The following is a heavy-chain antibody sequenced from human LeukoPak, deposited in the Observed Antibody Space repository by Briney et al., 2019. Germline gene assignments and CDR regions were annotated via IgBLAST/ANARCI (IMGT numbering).Heavy chain of an antibody. CDR1: GFTFSSYG. J-gene: IGHJ4*02. CDR2: ISYDGSNK. D-gene: IGHD2-15*01. CDR3: AKVDGGYCSGGSCYLFDY. Sequence: GGSLRLSCAASGFTFSSYGMHWVRQAPGKGLEWVAVISYDGSNKYYADSVKGRFTISRDNSKNTLYLQMNSLRPEDTAAYYCAKVDGGYCSGGSCYLFDYWGQGTLVTVSS. V-gene: IGHV3-30*18.